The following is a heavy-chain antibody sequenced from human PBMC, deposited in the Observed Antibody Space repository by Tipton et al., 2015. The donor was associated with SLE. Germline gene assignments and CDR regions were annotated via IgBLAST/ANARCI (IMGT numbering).Heavy chain of an antibody. Sequence: SLRLSCAASGFTFSSYTMNWVRQAPGKGLEWVSSISSSSAHIYYADSVKGRFAISRDNAKDSLYLQMNSLRAEDTAVYYCTYSLPPIGWYDSWGQGTLVTVSS. D-gene: IGHD2-15*01. V-gene: IGHV3-21*01. CDR3: TYSLPPIGWYDS. J-gene: IGHJ5*01. CDR2: ISSSSAHI. CDR1: GFTFSSYT.